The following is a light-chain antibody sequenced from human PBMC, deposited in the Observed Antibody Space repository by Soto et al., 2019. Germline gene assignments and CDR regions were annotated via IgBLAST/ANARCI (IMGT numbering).Light chain of an antibody. CDR1: QSISTW. J-gene: IGKJ1*01. CDR2: TAS. V-gene: IGKV1-5*01. Sequence: DIQMTQSPSTLSASVGDRVTITCRASQSISTWLAWYQQKPGKAPKLLIHTASTLESGVPSRFGGSGSGTEFTLTISSLQPDDFATYYCQQYNSYSWAFGQSWTFGQGTKVDIK. CDR3: QQYNSYSWAFGQSWT.